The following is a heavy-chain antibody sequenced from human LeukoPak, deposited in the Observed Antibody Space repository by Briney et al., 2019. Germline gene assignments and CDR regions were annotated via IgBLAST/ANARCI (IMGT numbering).Heavy chain of an antibody. D-gene: IGHD2-2*01. CDR3: ARGVGYCSSTSCYSTVQYYMDV. CDR2: INPSGGST. Sequence: ASVKVSCKASGYTFTSYYMPWVRQAPGQGLEWMGIINPSGGSTSYAQKFQGRVTMTRDTSTSTVYMELSSLRSEDTAVYYCARGVGYCSSTSCYSTVQYYMDVWGKGTTVTVSS. CDR1: GYTFTSYY. V-gene: IGHV1-46*01. J-gene: IGHJ6*03.